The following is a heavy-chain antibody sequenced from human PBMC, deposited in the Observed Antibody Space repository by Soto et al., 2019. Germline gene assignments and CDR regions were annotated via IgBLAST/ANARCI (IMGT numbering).Heavy chain of an antibody. CDR3: ARDIVLGRGYYYGMDV. CDR1: GGSISSGDYY. V-gene: IGHV4-30-4*01. J-gene: IGHJ6*02. D-gene: IGHD2-8*01. Sequence: PSETLSLTCTVSGGSISSGDYYWSWIRQPPGKGLEWIGYIYYSGSTYYNPSLKSRVTISVDTSKNQFSLKLSSVTAADTAVYYCARDIVLGRGYYYGMDVWGQGTTVTVSS. CDR2: IYYSGST.